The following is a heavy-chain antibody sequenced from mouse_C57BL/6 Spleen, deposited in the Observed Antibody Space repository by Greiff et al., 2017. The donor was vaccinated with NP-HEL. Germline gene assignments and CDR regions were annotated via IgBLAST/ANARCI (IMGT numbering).Heavy chain of an antibody. D-gene: IGHD2-1*01. CDR3: AREGDGNFDY. CDR1: GFTFSDYG. CDR2: ISNLAYSI. V-gene: IGHV5-15*01. Sequence: EVMLVESGGGLVQPGGSLKLSCAASGFTFSDYGMAWVRQAPRKGPEWVAFISNLAYSIYYADTVTGRFTISRENAKNTLYLEMSSLRSEDTAMYYCAREGDGNFDYWGQGTTLTVSS. J-gene: IGHJ2*01.